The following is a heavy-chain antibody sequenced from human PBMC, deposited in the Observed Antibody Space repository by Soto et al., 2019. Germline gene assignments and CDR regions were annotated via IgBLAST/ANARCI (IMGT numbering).Heavy chain of an antibody. Sequence: QVQLVQSGAEVKKPGSSVKVSCKASGGTFSSYAISWVRQAPGQGLEWMGGIIPIFGTANYAQKFQGRVTITADXXTXTXXMELSSLRSEDTAVYYCARVISGSRTPHRRWYFDLWGRGTLVTVSS. CDR1: GGTFSSYA. J-gene: IGHJ2*01. CDR3: ARVISGSRTPHRRWYFDL. V-gene: IGHV1-69*12. CDR2: IIPIFGTA. D-gene: IGHD1-26*01.